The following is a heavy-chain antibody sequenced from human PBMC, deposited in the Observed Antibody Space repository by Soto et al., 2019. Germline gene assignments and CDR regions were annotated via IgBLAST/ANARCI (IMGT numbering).Heavy chain of an antibody. Sequence: GASVKVSCKASGGTFSSYAISWVRQAPGQGLEWMGGIIPIFGTANYAQKFRGRVTITADESTSTAYMELSSLRSEDTAVYYCARVLFRDDFWSGYYWDYYYYGMDVWAQETTVPVSS. CDR3: ARVLFRDDFWSGYYWDYYYYGMDV. CDR2: IIPIFGTA. J-gene: IGHJ6*02. V-gene: IGHV1-69*13. CDR1: GGTFSSYA. D-gene: IGHD3-3*01.